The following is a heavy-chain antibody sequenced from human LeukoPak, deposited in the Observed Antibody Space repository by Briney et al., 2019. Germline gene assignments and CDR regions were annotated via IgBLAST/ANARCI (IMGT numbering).Heavy chain of an antibody. CDR1: GYTFTGNY. Sequence: ASVKVSCKASGYTFTGNYMHWVRHAPGQGLEWMGWINPNSGGTNYAQKFQGRVTMTRDTSISTAYMELSRLRSDDTAVYYCARMFGGNSGYWGQGTLVTVSS. CDR2: INPNSGGT. V-gene: IGHV1-2*02. J-gene: IGHJ4*02. D-gene: IGHD3-10*02. CDR3: ARMFGGNSGY.